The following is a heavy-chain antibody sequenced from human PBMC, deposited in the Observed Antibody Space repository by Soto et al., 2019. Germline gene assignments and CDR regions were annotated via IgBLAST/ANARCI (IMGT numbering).Heavy chain of an antibody. D-gene: IGHD6-6*01. V-gene: IGHV3-30*18. CDR3: AKDKSQCSSSSWLLDY. J-gene: IGHJ4*02. CDR1: GFTFSSYG. Sequence: GGSLRLSCAASGFTFSSYGMHWVRQAPGKGLEWVAVISYDGSNKYYADSVKGRFTISRDNSKNTLYLQMNSLRAEDTAVYYCAKDKSQCSSSSWLLDYWGQGTLVTVSS. CDR2: ISYDGSNK.